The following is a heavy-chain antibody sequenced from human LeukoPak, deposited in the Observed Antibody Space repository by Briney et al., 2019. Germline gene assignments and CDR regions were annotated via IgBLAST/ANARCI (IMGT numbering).Heavy chain of an antibody. CDR1: GFTFNNYD. J-gene: IGHJ6*03. D-gene: IGHD1-20*01. Sequence: GGSLRLSCAASGFTFNNYDMHWVRQAPGKGLEWVTFIRHDGSNKYYADSVKGRFTISRDNSNNTLYLQMSSLRSDDTAVYYCARDLRVTGTPSMTLRIYYYMDVWGKGTTVTVSS. V-gene: IGHV3-30*02. CDR3: ARDLRVTGTPSMTLRIYYYMDV. CDR2: IRHDGSNK.